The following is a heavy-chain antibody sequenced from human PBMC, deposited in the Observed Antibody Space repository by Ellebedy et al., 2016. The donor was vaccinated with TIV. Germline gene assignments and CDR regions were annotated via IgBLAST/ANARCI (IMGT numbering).Heavy chain of an antibody. Sequence: PGGSLRLSCAASGFTFSSYSMNWVRQAPGKGLEWVSYISSSSSTIYYADSVKGRFTISRDNAKNSLYLQMTSLRAEDTAVYYCARELRTKLRGVYLGYWGQGTLVTVSS. J-gene: IGHJ4*02. CDR3: ARELRTKLRGVYLGY. CDR1: GFTFSSYS. V-gene: IGHV3-48*01. D-gene: IGHD3-10*01. CDR2: ISSSSSTI.